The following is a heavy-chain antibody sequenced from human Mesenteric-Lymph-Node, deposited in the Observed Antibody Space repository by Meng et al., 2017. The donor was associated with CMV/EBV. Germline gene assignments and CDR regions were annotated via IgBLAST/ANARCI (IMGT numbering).Heavy chain of an antibody. J-gene: IGHJ4*02. V-gene: IGHV3-23*01. CDR1: GFTFSSYA. CDR2: ISGSGGST. Sequence: SGFTFSSYAMSWVRQAPGKGLEWVSAISGSGGSTYYADSVKGRFTISRDNSKNSLYLQMNSLKTEDTAVYYCAREPSQLRGVVQFDYWGQGTLVTVSS. CDR3: AREPSQLRGVVQFDY. D-gene: IGHD3-10*01.